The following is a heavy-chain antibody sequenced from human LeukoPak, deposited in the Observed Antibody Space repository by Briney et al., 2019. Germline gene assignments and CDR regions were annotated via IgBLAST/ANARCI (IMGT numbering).Heavy chain of an antibody. CDR2: ISSSGSTI. J-gene: IGHJ5*02. Sequence: RGSLRLSCAASGFTFRNYAMMWVRQAPGKGLEWVSYISSSGSTIYYADSVKGRFTISRDNAKNSLYLQMNSLRAEDTAVYYCARDQTGANWFDPWGQGTLVTVSS. V-gene: IGHV3-11*01. CDR3: ARDQTGANWFDP. CDR1: GFTFRNYA. D-gene: IGHD1-14*01.